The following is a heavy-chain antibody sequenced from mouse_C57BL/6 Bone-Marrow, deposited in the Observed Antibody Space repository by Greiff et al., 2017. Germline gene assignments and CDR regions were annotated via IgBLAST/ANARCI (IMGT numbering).Heavy chain of an antibody. CDR1: GYSITSGYY. CDR2: IRYDGSN. J-gene: IGHJ3*01. CDR3: ASIWLAY. Sequence: DVKLVESGPGLAKPSQSLSLTCSVTGYSITSGYYWNWIRQFPGNKLEWMGYIRYDGSNNYNPSLKNGNSISRDPSKNQFFLKLNSVATEDTATYYCASIWLAYWGQGTLVTVSA. V-gene: IGHV3-6*01.